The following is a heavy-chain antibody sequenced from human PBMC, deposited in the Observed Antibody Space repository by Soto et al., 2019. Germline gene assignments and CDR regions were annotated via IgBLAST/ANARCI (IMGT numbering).Heavy chain of an antibody. CDR2: INQDGSER. J-gene: IGHJ4*02. CDR1: EFTFSKYW. CDR3: VCGGNYFVY. V-gene: IGHV3-7*01. Sequence: EVQLEESGGGLVQPGGSLRLSCAASEFTFSKYWMTWVRQSPGKGLEWVANINQDGSERYDVDSVRGRFTISRDNAKNSLYLQMNSLRAEHTAVYYCVCGGNYFVYWGQGTLVTVSP. D-gene: IGHD3-16*01.